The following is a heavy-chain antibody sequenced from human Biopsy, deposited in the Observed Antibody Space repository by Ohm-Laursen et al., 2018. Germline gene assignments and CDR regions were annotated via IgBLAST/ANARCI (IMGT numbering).Heavy chain of an antibody. CDR2: IYDRGSTA. D-gene: IGHD6-19*01. Sequence: SDTLSLTCTVSGDSVSSGSFYWTWIRQPPGQGLEYIGYIYDRGSTANYNPSLESRVTMSADMPKNKFSLKLSSVTAADTAIYYCARGMRSSGWPYFDSWGQGTLVTVSS. V-gene: IGHV4-61*01. CDR1: GDSVSSGSFY. CDR3: ARGMRSSGWPYFDS. J-gene: IGHJ4*02.